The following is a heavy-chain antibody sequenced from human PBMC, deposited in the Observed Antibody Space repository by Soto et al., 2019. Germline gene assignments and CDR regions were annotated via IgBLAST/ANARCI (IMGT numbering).Heavy chain of an antibody. CDR3: ARAGTTVVTPDYFDY. J-gene: IGHJ4*02. V-gene: IGHV1-69*01. CDR1: GGTFSSYA. Sequence: QVQLVQSGAEVKKPGSSVKVSCKASGGTFSSYAISWVRQAPGQGLEWMGGIIPIFGTANYAQKFQGRVTITADESTSTAYRELSSLRSEDTAVYYCARAGTTVVTPDYFDYWGQGTLVTVSS. CDR2: IIPIFGTA. D-gene: IGHD4-17*01.